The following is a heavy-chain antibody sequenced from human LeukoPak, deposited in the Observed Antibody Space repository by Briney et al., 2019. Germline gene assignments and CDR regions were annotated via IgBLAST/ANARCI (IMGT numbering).Heavy chain of an antibody. CDR1: GGSISSGSYY. J-gene: IGHJ3*02. CDR2: IYTSGST. Sequence: TLSLTCTVSGGSISSGSYYWSWIRQPAGKGLEWIGRIYTSGSTNYNPSLKSRVTISVDTSKNQFSLKLSSVTAADTAVYYCARAVTLDSSSSHAFDIWGQGTRVTVSS. CDR3: ARAVTLDSSSSHAFDI. V-gene: IGHV4-61*02. D-gene: IGHD6-6*01.